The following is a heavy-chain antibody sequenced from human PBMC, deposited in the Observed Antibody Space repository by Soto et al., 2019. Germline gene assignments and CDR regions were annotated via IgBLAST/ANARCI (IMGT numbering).Heavy chain of an antibody. J-gene: IGHJ4*02. V-gene: IGHV1-18*01. CDR2: ISAYNGDT. Sequence: QVKLVQSGTEVKKPGASIKVSCKTSGYSFATSGMRWVRQAPGQGLGWMGWISAYNGDTNYDQNLQERVTRTTDTSTNTANLEVRKLRSHGTAVSYCSKAGQYYDPSGYANLGEGTLVVVSS. CDR3: SKAGQYYDPSGYAN. D-gene: IGHD3-22*01. CDR1: GYSFATSG.